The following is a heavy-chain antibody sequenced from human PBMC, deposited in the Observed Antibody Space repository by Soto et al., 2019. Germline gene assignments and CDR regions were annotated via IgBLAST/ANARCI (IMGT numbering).Heavy chain of an antibody. CDR2: INAGNGKT. CDR1: GYTFTSYA. J-gene: IGHJ6*02. D-gene: IGHD3-3*01. Sequence: QVQLVQSGAEVKKPGASVKVSCKASGYTFTSYAMHWVRQAPGQRLEWMGWINAGNGKTKYSQKFQGRVTITRDTCASTAYMELSSLRSEDTAVYYGARDGREWLLVYYYYGMDVWGQGTTVTGSS. CDR3: ARDGREWLLVYYYYGMDV. V-gene: IGHV1-3*01.